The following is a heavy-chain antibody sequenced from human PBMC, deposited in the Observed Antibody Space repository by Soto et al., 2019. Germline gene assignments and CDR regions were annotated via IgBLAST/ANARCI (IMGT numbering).Heavy chain of an antibody. Sequence: GASAKVSCKASGYTFTSYAMHWARQAPGQRLEWIGWIVVGSGNTNYAQKFQERVTITRDMSTSTAYMELSRLRSEDTAVYYCAAFYFYESSGYYRPAFSGMAVWGQGTTVTVS. D-gene: IGHD3-22*01. CDR3: AAFYFYESSGYYRPAFSGMAV. V-gene: IGHV1-58*02. CDR2: IVVGSGNT. J-gene: IGHJ6*02. CDR1: GYTFTSYA.